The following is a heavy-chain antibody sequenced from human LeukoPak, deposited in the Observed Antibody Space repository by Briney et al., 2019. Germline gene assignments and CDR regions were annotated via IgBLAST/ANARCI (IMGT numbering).Heavy chain of an antibody. CDR2: LNRDGSTT. CDR3: ARGDPATWGAYCGGDCYSFDS. J-gene: IGHJ4*02. CDR1: GFTFSDYW. D-gene: IGHD2-21*02. Sequence: GGSLRLSCVASGFTFSDYWMHWVRQAPGKRLMWVSRLNRDGSTTTYADSVKGRFTISRDNAKNTLYLQMNSLGAEDTAVYYCARGDPATWGAYCGGDCYSFDSWGQGTLVTVSS. V-gene: IGHV3-74*01.